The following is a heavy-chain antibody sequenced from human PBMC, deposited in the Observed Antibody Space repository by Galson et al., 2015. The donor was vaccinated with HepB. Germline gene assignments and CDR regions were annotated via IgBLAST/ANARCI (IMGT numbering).Heavy chain of an antibody. V-gene: IGHV3-73*01. J-gene: IGHJ4*02. D-gene: IGHD6-13*01. CDR3: VRSGDFSGYSSR. Sequence: SLRLSCAASGFTFSGSAINWVRQSSWRGPEWIAHIRCKAINYAALYVPSLKGRFTISRDDSKNMAYLHMRSLKTDDTAVYYCVRSGDFSGYSSRWGQGTLVTVSS. CDR2: IRCKAINYAA. CDR1: GFTFSGSA.